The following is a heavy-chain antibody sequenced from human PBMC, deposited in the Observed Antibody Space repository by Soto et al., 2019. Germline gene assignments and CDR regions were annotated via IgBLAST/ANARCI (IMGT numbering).Heavy chain of an antibody. D-gene: IGHD1-26*01. CDR3: ARARSESVGARLRLEPHFDY. J-gene: IGHJ4*02. CDR1: GYTITSYY. V-gene: IGHV1-46*01. CDR2: INPSSGGA. Sequence: QVQLVQSGAEVKNPGASVKVSCKASGYTITSYYMHWVRQAPGRGLEWMGIINPSSGGARYAQKFQGRVTMTRDTFTSTVYMELSSLRSDDTAVYYCARARSESVGARLRLEPHFDYWGQGALVTVSS.